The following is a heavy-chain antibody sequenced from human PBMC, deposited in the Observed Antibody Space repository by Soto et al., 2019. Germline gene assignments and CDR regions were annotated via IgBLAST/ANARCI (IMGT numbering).Heavy chain of an antibody. CDR1: GYPFPSFE. Sequence: ASVKVSFKTSGYPFPSFEVHWIRQAPGQRPEWMGGISNAGSCNTKYSQKFQDRLTITGDKRATTVYMALSSLTSEDTATYYCARESNHYQDFFQNWGQGTQVTVSS. V-gene: IGHV1-3*01. CDR3: ARESNHYQDFFQN. D-gene: IGHD2-2*01. J-gene: IGHJ4*02. CDR2: ISNAGSCNT.